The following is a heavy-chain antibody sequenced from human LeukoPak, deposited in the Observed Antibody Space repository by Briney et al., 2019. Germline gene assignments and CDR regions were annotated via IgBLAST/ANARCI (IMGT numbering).Heavy chain of an antibody. D-gene: IGHD5-12*01. CDR1: GGTFSSYA. CDR2: IIPIFGTA. CDR3: ARELKWPNWFDP. V-gene: IGHV1-69*01. J-gene: IGHJ5*02. Sequence: ASVKVSCKASGGTFSSYAISWVRQAPGQGLEWMGGIIPIFGTANYAQKFQGRVTITADESTSTAYMELSSLRSEDTAVYYCARELKWPNWFDPWGQGTLVTVSS.